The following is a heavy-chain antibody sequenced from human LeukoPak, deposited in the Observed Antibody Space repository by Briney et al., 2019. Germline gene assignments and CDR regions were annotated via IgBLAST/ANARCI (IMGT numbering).Heavy chain of an antibody. Sequence: PGGSLRLSCAASGFTFSSYAVHRVRQAPGKGLEWVAVISYDGSNKYYADSVKGRFTISRDNSKNTLYLQMNSLRAEDTAVYYCARDNYFDYWGQGTLVTVSS. J-gene: IGHJ4*02. V-gene: IGHV3-30-3*01. CDR3: ARDNYFDY. CDR2: ISYDGSNK. CDR1: GFTFSSYA.